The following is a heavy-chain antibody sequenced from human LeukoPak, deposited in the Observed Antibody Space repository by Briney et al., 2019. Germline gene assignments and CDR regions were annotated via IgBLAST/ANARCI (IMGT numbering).Heavy chain of an antibody. V-gene: IGHV3-23*01. D-gene: IGHD4-4*01. Sequence: TGGSLRLSCAASGFTFSSYAMTWVRQAPGKGPEWVSAISGSGGNTYYADSVKGRFTISRDNSKNTLYLQMNSLRAEDTAVYHCAKDFPYDFSMGWYYFDYWGQGTLVTVSS. CDR3: AKDFPYDFSMGWYYFDY. CDR2: ISGSGGNT. CDR1: GFTFSSYA. J-gene: IGHJ4*02.